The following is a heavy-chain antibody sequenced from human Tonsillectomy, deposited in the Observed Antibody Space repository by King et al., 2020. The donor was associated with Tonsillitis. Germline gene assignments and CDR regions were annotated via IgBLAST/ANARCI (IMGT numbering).Heavy chain of an antibody. Sequence: QLVQSGAEVKKPGESLKISCKGSGHSFSNSWIGWVRQMPGKGLEWMGIIYPGDSDTRYSPSFQGQVTISADKSINTAYLQWDSLRASDTAMYYCARQTNITIGDYWGQGTLVTVSS. J-gene: IGHJ4*02. CDR1: GHSFSNSW. CDR3: ARQTNITIGDY. V-gene: IGHV5-51*01. CDR2: IYPGDSDT. D-gene: IGHD3-10*01.